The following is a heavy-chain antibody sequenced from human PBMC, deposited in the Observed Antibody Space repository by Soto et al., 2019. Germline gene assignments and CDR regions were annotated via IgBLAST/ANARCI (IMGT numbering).Heavy chain of an antibody. CDR1: GFIFRDYA. CDR3: GKERRGSGWSVCDF. Sequence: VQLLESGGGLVQPGGSLRLSCAASGFIFRDYAMNWVRQAPGKELEWVSEISGSGDSARYADSVKGRFTISRDNSRDTLYLHMNSLRVDDMAVYYCGKERRGSGWSVCDFWGQGDLVTVSS. D-gene: IGHD6-19*01. V-gene: IGHV3-23*01. J-gene: IGHJ4*02. CDR2: ISGSGDSA.